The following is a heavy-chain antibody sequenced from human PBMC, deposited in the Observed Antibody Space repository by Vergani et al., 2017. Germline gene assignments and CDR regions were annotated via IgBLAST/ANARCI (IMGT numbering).Heavy chain of an antibody. CDR1: GFTFSSYG. CDR3: ATDQTPSSSWIKSPNNYYYGMDV. CDR2: IWYDGSNK. J-gene: IGHJ6*02. Sequence: QVQLVESGGGVVQPGRSLRLSCAASGFTFSSYGIHWVRQAPGKGLEWVALIWYDGSNKYYADSVKGRFNISRDNSKNTLYLQMNSLRTEDTAVYYCATDQTPSSSWIKSPNNYYYGMDVWGQGTTVTVSS. D-gene: IGHD6-13*01. V-gene: IGHV3-33*01.